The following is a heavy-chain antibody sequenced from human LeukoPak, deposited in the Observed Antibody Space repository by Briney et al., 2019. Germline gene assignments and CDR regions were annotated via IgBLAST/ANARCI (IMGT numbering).Heavy chain of an antibody. CDR3: ARGRSSSSPYFDY. Sequence: SETLSLTCAVYGGSFSGYYWSWIRQPPGKGLGWIGEINHSGSTNYNPSLKSRVTISVDTSKNQFSLKLSSVTAADTAVYYCARGRSSSSPYFDYWGQGTLVTVSS. CDR1: GGSFSGYY. V-gene: IGHV4-34*01. J-gene: IGHJ4*02. D-gene: IGHD6-6*01. CDR2: INHSGST.